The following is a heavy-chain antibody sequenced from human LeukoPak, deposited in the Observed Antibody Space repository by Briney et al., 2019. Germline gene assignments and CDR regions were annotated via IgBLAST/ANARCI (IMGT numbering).Heavy chain of an antibody. CDR2: IRFDGSNK. D-gene: IGHD1-26*01. J-gene: IGHJ3*02. CDR3: AKRSQWEPRAFDI. V-gene: IGHV3-30*02. Sequence: GRSLRLSCAASGFTFSSYTIHWVRQAPGKGLEWVAFIRFDGSNKYYADSVKGRFTISRDNSKNTLYLQMNSLRAEDTAVYYCAKRSQWEPRAFDIWGQGTMVTVSS. CDR1: GFTFSSYT.